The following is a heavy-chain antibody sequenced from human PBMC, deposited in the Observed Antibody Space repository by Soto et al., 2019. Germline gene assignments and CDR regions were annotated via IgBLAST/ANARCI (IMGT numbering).Heavy chain of an antibody. CDR3: ARDFEQLVRFDY. V-gene: IGHV1-2*02. Sequence: ASVKVSCKASGYTFTGYYMHWVRQSPGQGLEWMGWINPNSGGTNYAQKFQGRVTMTRDTSISTAYMELSRLRSDDTAVYYCARDFEQLVRFDYWGQGTLVTVSS. CDR1: GYTFTGYY. CDR2: INPNSGGT. J-gene: IGHJ4*02. D-gene: IGHD6-6*01.